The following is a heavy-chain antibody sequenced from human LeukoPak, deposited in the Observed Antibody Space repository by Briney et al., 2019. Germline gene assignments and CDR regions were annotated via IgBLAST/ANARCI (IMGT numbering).Heavy chain of an antibody. CDR3: ARGRVSSSTWYSTYYYFFYMDF. Sequence: SEILSLTCTVSDDSITMYYWTWIRQPPGKGLEWIGYVDHTGSTKFNPSLNGRVSISRDTSNNFFSLRLRSVTAADTAVYFCARGRVSSSTWYSTYYYFFYMDFWGKGTTVTVSS. D-gene: IGHD4-11*01. J-gene: IGHJ6*03. V-gene: IGHV4-59*01. CDR1: DDSITMYY. CDR2: VDHTGST.